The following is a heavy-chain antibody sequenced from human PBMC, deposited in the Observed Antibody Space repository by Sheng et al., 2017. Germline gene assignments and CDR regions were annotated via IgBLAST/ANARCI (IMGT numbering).Heavy chain of an antibody. V-gene: IGHV3-30*03. D-gene: IGHD1-1*01. CDR3: ASPAGVGWNDRDYYYGMD. Sequence: QVQLVESGGGVVQPGRSLRLSCAASGFTFSSYGMHWVRQAPGKGLEWVAVISYDGSNKYYADSVKGRFTISRDNSKNTLYLQMNSLRAEDTAVYYCASPAGVGWNDRDYYYGMD. J-gene: IGHJ6*01. CDR1: GFTFSSYG. CDR2: ISYDGSNK.